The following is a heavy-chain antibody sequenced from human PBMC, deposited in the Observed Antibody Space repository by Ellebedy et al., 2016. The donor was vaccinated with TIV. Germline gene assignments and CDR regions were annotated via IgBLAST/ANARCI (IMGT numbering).Heavy chain of an antibody. D-gene: IGHD3-10*01. CDR1: GGSISRSSYY. V-gene: IGHV4-39*01. Sequence: SETLSLTCTVSGGSISRSSYYWGWIRQPPQKGLEWIGSIYYTGSTFYNPSLKSRVTISVDTSKSQFSLRFTSVTAADTAVYYCARWFGELLYVRWFDPWGQGTLVTVSS. J-gene: IGHJ5*02. CDR2: IYYTGST. CDR3: ARWFGELLYVRWFDP.